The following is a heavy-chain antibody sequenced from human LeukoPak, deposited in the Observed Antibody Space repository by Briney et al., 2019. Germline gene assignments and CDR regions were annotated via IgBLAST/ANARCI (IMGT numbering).Heavy chain of an antibody. CDR1: GGSFSGYY. V-gene: IGHV4-34*01. CDR3: ARGRRPYYFDY. Sequence: SETLSLTCAVYGGSFSGYYWTWIRQPPGKGLEWIGEMNHSGSANYNPSLKSRVTISVDTSKNQCSLRLSSVTAADTAVYYCARGRRPYYFDYWGQGTLVTVSS. CDR2: MNHSGSA. J-gene: IGHJ4*02.